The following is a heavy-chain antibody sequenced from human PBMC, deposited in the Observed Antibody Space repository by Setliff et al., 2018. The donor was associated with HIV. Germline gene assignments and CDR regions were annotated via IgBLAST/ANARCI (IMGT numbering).Heavy chain of an antibody. J-gene: IGHJ3*01. Sequence: ETLSLTCSVSGGSIDNNKYYWTWIRQPPGKGLEWTGSIYHTGRTYYNRSLESRLTISIDTSKNQFSLKLTSVTAADTAMYYCARAPPGIQNDAFDVWGQGTMVT. CDR3: ARAPPGIQNDAFDV. CDR1: GGSIDNNKYY. V-gene: IGHV4-39*01. CDR2: IYHTGRT.